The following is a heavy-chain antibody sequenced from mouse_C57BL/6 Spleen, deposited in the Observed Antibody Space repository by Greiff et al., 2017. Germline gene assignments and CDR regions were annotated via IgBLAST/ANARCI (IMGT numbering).Heavy chain of an antibody. D-gene: IGHD2-12*01. CDR1: GFNIKDDY. Sequence: EVQGVESGAELVRPGASVKLSCTASGFNIKDDYMHWVKQRPEQGLEWIGWIDPENGDTEYASKFQGKATITADTSSNTAYLQLSSLTSEDTAVYYCTNDVGGYYAMDYWGQGTSVTVSS. CDR3: TNDVGGYYAMDY. J-gene: IGHJ4*01. V-gene: IGHV14-4*01. CDR2: IDPENGDT.